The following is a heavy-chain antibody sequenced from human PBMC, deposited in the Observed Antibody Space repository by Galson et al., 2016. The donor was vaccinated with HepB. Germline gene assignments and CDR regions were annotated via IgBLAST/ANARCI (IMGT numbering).Heavy chain of an antibody. Sequence: SLRLSCAASGFNFRSYGMHWVRQTPGKGLERVAGLWYDGSHKNYADSVKGRFTISRDDSKNTLYLQMNSLRAEDTALYYCARDPSGLGAIFGVVKPPDYWGQGSLVTVSS. CDR2: LWYDGSHK. V-gene: IGHV3-33*01. CDR3: ARDPSGLGAIFGVVKPPDY. D-gene: IGHD3-3*01. J-gene: IGHJ4*02. CDR1: GFNFRSYG.